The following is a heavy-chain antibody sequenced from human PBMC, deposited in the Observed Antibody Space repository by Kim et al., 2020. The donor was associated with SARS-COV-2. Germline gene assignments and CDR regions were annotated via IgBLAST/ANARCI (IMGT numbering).Heavy chain of an antibody. CDR2: IYYSGST. V-gene: IGHV4-59*08. Sequence: SETLSLTCTVSGGSISSYYWSWIRQPPGKGLEWIGYIYYSGSTNYNPSLKSRVTISVDTSKNQFSLKLSSVTAADTAVYYCARQGGDYYDSSGYLVGAFDIWGQGTMVTVSS. CDR1: GGSISSYY. D-gene: IGHD3-22*01. J-gene: IGHJ3*02. CDR3: ARQGGDYYDSSGYLVGAFDI.